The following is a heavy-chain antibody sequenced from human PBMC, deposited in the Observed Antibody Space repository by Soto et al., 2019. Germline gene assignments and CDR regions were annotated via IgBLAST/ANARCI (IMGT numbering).Heavy chain of an antibody. CDR2: TSGSGGST. CDR1: GFTFSSYA. D-gene: IGHD3-3*01. V-gene: IGHV3-23*01. J-gene: IGHJ4*02. Sequence: EVQLLESGGGLVQPGGSLRLSCAASGFTFSSYAMSWVRQAPGKGLEWVSGTSGSGGSTHYADSVKGRFTISRDNSKNTLYLQMNSLRAEDTAVYYCAKRGGNDFWSVRYADYWGQGTLVTVSS. CDR3: AKRGGNDFWSVRYADY.